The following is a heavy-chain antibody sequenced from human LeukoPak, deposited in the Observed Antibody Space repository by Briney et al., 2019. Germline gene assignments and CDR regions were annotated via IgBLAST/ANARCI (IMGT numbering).Heavy chain of an antibody. D-gene: IGHD6-19*01. CDR1: GFTFSSYD. CDR3: ARGGSYLAVAPPFDY. Sequence: GSLRLSCAASGFTFSSYDIHWVRQATGKCLEWVSAIGTAGDTYYPGSVKGRFTISRENAKNSLYLQMNSLRAGDTAVYYCARGGSYLAVAPPFDYWGQGTLVTVSS. J-gene: IGHJ4*02. V-gene: IGHV3-13*01. CDR2: IGTAGDT.